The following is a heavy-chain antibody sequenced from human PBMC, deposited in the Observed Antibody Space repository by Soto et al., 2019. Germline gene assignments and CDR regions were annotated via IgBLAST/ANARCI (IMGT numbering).Heavy chain of an antibody. CDR3: ARIYCSGGRCDGMDV. CDR1: GNSFNNW. D-gene: IGHD2-15*01. CDR2: IYPGDSDT. Sequence: PGESLKISCKGLGNSFNNWIGWVRQMPGKGLEWVGIIYPGDSDTRYSPSFQGQVTISADKSISTAYLQWSSLKPSDSAMYYCARIYCSGGRCDGMDVWGQGTTVTVS. J-gene: IGHJ6*02. V-gene: IGHV5-51*01.